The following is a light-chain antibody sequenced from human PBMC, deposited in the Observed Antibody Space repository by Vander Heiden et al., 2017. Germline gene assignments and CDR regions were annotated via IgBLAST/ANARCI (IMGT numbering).Light chain of an antibody. V-gene: IGKV4-1*01. CDR2: WAS. CDR1: QSVLYSSNSKNY. Sequence: DIVMTQSPDSLAVSLGERATTNCKSSQSVLYSSNSKNYLAWYQQKPGQPPKLLIYWASTRESGVPDRFSGSGSGTDFTLTISSLQPEDAAVYYCQQDDTTPRTFGQGTKVEIK. CDR3: QQDDTTPRT. J-gene: IGKJ1*01.